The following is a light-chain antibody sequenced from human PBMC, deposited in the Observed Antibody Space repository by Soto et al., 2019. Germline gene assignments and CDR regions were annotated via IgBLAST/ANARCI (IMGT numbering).Light chain of an antibody. CDR3: QAYDTSLSGVV. Sequence: QSVLTQPPSVSGAPGQRITIFCTGSSSNIGADYDVHWYQQFPGTAPKLLIDGNVDRPSGVPDRFSASKSGTSASLAITGLQAEDEADYYCQAYDTSLSGVVFGTGTKVTVL. CDR2: GNV. V-gene: IGLV1-40*01. CDR1: SSNIGADYD. J-gene: IGLJ1*01.